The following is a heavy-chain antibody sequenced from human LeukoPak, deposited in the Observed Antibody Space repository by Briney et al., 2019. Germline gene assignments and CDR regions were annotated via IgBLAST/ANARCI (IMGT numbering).Heavy chain of an antibody. CDR2: IYPGDSDT. V-gene: IGHV5-51*01. D-gene: IGHD6-13*01. CDR3: ARLLRNIAAAVYYFDY. CDR1: GYTFANYW. Sequence: PGESLKISCEGSGYTFANYWIAWVRQMPGKGLEWMGIIYPGDSDTRYSPSFQGQVTISADKAISPAYLQWSSLKASDTAMYYCARLLRNIAAAVYYFDYWGQGTLVTVSS. J-gene: IGHJ4*02.